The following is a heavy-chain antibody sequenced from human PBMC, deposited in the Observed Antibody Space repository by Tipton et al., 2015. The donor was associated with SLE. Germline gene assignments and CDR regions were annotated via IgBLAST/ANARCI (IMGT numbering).Heavy chain of an antibody. CDR2: ISGYNGDT. J-gene: IGHJ4*02. V-gene: IGHV1-18*01. D-gene: IGHD5-18*01. CDR3: ARVRVDTAMGVFDF. CDR1: GYTFISYG. Sequence: QVQLVQSGAEVKKPGASVKVSCKASGYTFISYGINWVRQAPGQGLEWMGWISGYNGDTNYAQNFQGRITMTTDTSTSTVYMELRSLRSDDTAIYYCARVRVDTAMGVFDFWGQGTLVTVSS.